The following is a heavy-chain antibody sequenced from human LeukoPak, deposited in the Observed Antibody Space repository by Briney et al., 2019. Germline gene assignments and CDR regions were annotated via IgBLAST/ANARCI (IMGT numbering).Heavy chain of an antibody. D-gene: IGHD1-26*01. CDR2: IRYDGSNK. CDR3: ARERGSYNDAFDI. Sequence: GGSLRLSCAASGFTFSSYGMHWVRQAPGKGLEWVAFIRYDGSNKYYADSVKGRFTISRDNSKNTLYLQMNSLRAEDMAVYYCARERGSYNDAFDIWGQGTMVTVSS. CDR1: GFTFSSYG. J-gene: IGHJ3*02. V-gene: IGHV3-30*02.